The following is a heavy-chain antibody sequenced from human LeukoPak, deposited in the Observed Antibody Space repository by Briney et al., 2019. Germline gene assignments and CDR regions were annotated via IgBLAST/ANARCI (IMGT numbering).Heavy chain of an antibody. CDR2: ISAYNGNT. Sequence: ASVKVSCKASGYTFTSYGISWVRQAPGQGLEWMGWISAYNGNTNYAQKLQGRVTMTTDTSTSTAYMELRSLRSEDTAVYYCAREVGIAAASDYYYGMDVWGQGTTVTVSS. D-gene: IGHD6-13*01. V-gene: IGHV1-18*01. CDR1: GYTFTSYG. CDR3: AREVGIAAASDYYYGMDV. J-gene: IGHJ6*02.